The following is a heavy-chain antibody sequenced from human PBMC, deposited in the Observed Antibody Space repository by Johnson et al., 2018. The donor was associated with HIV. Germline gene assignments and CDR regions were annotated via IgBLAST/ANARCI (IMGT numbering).Heavy chain of an antibody. CDR1: GFTFSSYG. Sequence: QVQLVESGGGVVQPGRSLRLSCVASGFTFSSYGMHWVRQAPGKGLEWVAFIRYDGSNKYYADSVKGRFTISRDNSKNTLYLQMNSLRAEDTAVYYCAKDLVVVTARGAFDIWGQGTMVTVSS. CDR2: IRYDGSNK. J-gene: IGHJ3*02. CDR3: AKDLVVVTARGAFDI. D-gene: IGHD2-21*02. V-gene: IGHV3-30*02.